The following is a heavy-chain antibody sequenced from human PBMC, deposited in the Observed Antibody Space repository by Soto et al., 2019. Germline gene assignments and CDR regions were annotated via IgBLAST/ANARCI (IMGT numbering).Heavy chain of an antibody. D-gene: IGHD6-13*01. V-gene: IGHV3-33*01. CDR1: GFTFSSYD. J-gene: IGHJ6*02. CDR3: ARERVPAAGNRVYFYYFVMDV. CDR2: IWYNGSDR. Sequence: VGSLRLSCAASGFTFSSYDMHWVRQAPGKGLEWVAVIWYNGSDRYYSDSMKGRFTSSRDNSKDTVHLQMNSLRAEDTAVYYCARERVPAAGNRVYFYYFVMDVWGQGTTVTVSS.